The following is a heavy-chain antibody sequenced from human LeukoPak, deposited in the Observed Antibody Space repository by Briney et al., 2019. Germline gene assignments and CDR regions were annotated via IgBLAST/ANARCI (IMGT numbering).Heavy chain of an antibody. CDR1: GYTLTELS. Sequence: ASVKVSCKVSGYTLTELSMHWVRQAPGKGLEWMGCFDPEDGETIYAQKFQGRVTMTEDTSTDTDYMELSSLRSEDTAVYYCATESTMVRGVSYFDYWGQGTLVTVSS. D-gene: IGHD3-10*01. J-gene: IGHJ4*02. CDR3: ATESTMVRGVSYFDY. V-gene: IGHV1-24*01. CDR2: FDPEDGET.